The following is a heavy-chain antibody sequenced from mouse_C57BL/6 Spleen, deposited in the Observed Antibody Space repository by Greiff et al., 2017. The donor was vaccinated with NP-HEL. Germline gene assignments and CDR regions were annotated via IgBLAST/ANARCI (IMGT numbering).Heavy chain of an antibody. CDR2: IDPENGDT. Sequence: EVKLQESGAELVRPGASVKLSCTASGFNIKDDYMHWVKQRPEQGLEWIGWIDPENGDTEYASKFQGKATITADTSSNTAYLQLSSLTSEDTAVYYCTTGVLWPRRDYWGQGTTLTVSS. CDR3: TTGVLWPRRDY. J-gene: IGHJ2*01. CDR1: GFNIKDDY. V-gene: IGHV14-4*01. D-gene: IGHD1-1*02.